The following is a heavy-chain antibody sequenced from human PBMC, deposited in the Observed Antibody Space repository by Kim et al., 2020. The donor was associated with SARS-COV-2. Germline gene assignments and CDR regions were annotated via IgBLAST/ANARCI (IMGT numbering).Heavy chain of an antibody. CDR1: GFTFSSYA. D-gene: IGHD3-22*01. V-gene: IGHV3-30*04. CDR3: ARDQARGSSGYYYG. CDR2: ISYDGSNK. Sequence: GGSLRLSCAASGFTFSSYAMHWVRQAPGKGLEWVAVISYDGSNKYYADSVKGRFTISRDNSKNTLYLQMNSLRAEDTAVYYCARDQARGSSGYYYG. J-gene: IGHJ6*01.